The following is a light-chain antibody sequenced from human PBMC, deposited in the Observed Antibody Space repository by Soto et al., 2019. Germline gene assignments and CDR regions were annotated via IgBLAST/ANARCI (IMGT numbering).Light chain of an antibody. V-gene: IGLV1-44*01. CDR1: SSNVAINP. Sequence: QSVLTQPPSVSGTPGQRVTISCSGSSSNVAINPVNWYQHLPGAAPRLLIYETDRRSSGVPDRFSASKSGTSASLAISGLTSEDEADYYCEAWDETLGGLYVFGTGTKVTVL. J-gene: IGLJ1*01. CDR3: EAWDETLGGLYV. CDR2: ETD.